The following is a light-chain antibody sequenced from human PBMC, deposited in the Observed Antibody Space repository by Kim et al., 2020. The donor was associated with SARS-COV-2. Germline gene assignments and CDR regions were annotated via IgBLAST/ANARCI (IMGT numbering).Light chain of an antibody. J-gene: IGKJ2*01. Sequence: VLTQSPGTLSLSPGERASLSCRASQSVMNNYLAWYQQKPGQAPRLLFYTASSRAPGISDRFSGSGSGTDFTLTIDRLEPEDFAVYYCQQYGSSPPVTFTFGQWTKLEI. CDR2: TAS. CDR3: QQYGSSPPVTFT. CDR1: QSVMNNY. V-gene: IGKV3-20*01.